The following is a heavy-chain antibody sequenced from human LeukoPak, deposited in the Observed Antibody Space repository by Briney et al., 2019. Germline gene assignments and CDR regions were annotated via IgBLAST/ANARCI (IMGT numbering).Heavy chain of an antibody. CDR1: EFTFSSYW. CDR3: AKRAYSSGWPYYFDY. J-gene: IGHJ4*02. CDR2: IKQDGSEE. D-gene: IGHD6-19*01. V-gene: IGHV3-7*03. Sequence: GRSLRLSCAASEFTFSSYWMSWVRQAPGKGLEWVANIKQDGSEEYYVDSVKGRFTISRDNSKNTLYLQMNSLRAEDTAVYYCAKRAYSSGWPYYFDYWGQGTLVTVSS.